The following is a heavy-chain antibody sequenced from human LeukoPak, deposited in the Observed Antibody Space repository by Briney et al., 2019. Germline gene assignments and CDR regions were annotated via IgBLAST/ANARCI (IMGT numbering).Heavy chain of an antibody. CDR1: GFTFSSYW. J-gene: IGHJ4*02. CDR2: IKQDGSVK. D-gene: IGHD6-19*01. V-gene: IGHV3-7*03. CDR3: ARWRAGPIYFDY. Sequence: PGGSLRLSCAASGFTFSSYWMSWVRQAPGKGLEWVATIKQDGSVKYYVDSVRGRFTISRDNAKNSLSLQMNSLRAEDTAVYYCARWRAGPIYFDYWGQGTLVTVSS.